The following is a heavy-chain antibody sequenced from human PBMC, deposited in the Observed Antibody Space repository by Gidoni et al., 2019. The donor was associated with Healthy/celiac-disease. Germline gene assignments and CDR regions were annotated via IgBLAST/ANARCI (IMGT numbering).Heavy chain of an antibody. D-gene: IGHD3-22*01. Sequence: QVQLQESGPGLVKPSQTLSLTCTVSGGSISSGGYYWGWIRQHPGKGLEVIGYIYYSGSTYQHPSLKSPVTISVDPAKDQVSPELRSVTAADTAVYYCARGPDSYYYDSSGYFDYWGPGTLVTVSS. CDR3: ARGPDSYYYDSSGYFDY. V-gene: IGHV4-31*01. CDR1: GGSISSGGYY. CDR2: IYYSGST. J-gene: IGHJ4*02.